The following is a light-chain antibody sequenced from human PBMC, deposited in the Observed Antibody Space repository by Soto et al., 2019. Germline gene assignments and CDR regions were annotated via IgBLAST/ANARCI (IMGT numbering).Light chain of an antibody. J-gene: IGKJ4*01. CDR1: QGISSY. CDR3: QQLNSYPFT. CDR2: AAS. Sequence: DIQLTQSPSFLSASVGDRVTITCRASQGISSYLAWYQQKPWKAPQRLIYAASTLQSGVPSRFSGSGSGTECPLTISRLQPDDFATYYCQQLNSYPFTFGGGTKVEIK. V-gene: IGKV1-9*01.